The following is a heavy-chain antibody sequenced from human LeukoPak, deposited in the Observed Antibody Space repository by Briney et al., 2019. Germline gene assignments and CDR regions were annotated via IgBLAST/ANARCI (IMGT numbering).Heavy chain of an antibody. CDR3: ARLVSY. J-gene: IGHJ4*02. CDR1: GYTFTGYY. D-gene: IGHD6-19*01. Sequence: ASVKVSCKASGYTFTGYYIHWVRQAPGQGLEWMGYIDPNSGDTNYAQKFQGRVTMTRDTSISTAYVELSRLRSDDTAVYYCARLVSYWGQGTLVTVSS. V-gene: IGHV1-2*02. CDR2: IDPNSGDT.